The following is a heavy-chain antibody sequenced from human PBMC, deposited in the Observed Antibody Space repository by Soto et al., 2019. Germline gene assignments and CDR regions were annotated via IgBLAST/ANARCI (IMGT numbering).Heavy chain of an antibody. CDR1: GDPSSYSA. Sequence: QVRVVQSGAEVRKPGSSVKVSCTASGDPSSYSAIGWLRQAPGQGLEWMGGISTHNDNTHYAQKFQGRVTVTTDTSTSTAYMELRSLTSDDTAVYFCARDGYGDYPLDYWGQGTPVTVSS. CDR2: ISTHNDNT. V-gene: IGHV1-18*01. D-gene: IGHD4-17*01. J-gene: IGHJ4*02. CDR3: ARDGYGDYPLDY.